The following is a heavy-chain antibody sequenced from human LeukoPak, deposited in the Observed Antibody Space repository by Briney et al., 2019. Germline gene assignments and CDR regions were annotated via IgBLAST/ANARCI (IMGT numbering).Heavy chain of an antibody. CDR2: IYTSGST. CDR3: ARSQWFHEEYYYYYYMDV. Sequence: PSETLSLTCTVSGGSISSGSYYWSWIRQPAGKGLEWIGRIYTSGSTNYNPSLKSRVTISVDTSKNQFSLKLSSVTAADTAVYYCARSQWFHEEYYYYYYMDVWGKGTTVTVSS. CDR1: GGSISSGSYY. D-gene: IGHD3-22*01. J-gene: IGHJ6*03. V-gene: IGHV4-61*02.